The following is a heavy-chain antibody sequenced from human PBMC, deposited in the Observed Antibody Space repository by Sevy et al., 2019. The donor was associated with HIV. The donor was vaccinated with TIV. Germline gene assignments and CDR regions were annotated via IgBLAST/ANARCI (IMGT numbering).Heavy chain of an antibody. CDR1: GGSFSGYF. D-gene: IGHD2-2*02. V-gene: IGHV4-34*01. Sequence: SQTLSLTCAVSGGSFSGYFWNWIRQSPGKGLEWIGEINHTGSLKYNPSLKSRVTISVDASKSKLSQHLRSVTAADTAVYYCARGRQAYVVVVPSTVPFDYWGRGTLVTVSS. CDR2: INHTGSL. J-gene: IGHJ4*02. CDR3: ARGRQAYVVVVPSTVPFDY.